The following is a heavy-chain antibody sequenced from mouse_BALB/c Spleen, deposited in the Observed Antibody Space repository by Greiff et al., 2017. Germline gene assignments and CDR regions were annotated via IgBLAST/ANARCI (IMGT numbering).Heavy chain of an antibody. CDR2: ILPGSGST. V-gene: IGHV1-9*01. CDR3: ARGGYSWYFDV. J-gene: IGHJ1*01. D-gene: IGHD2-3*01. CDR1: GYTFSSYW. Sequence: QVQLQQSGAELMKPGASVKISCKATGYTFSSYWIEWVKQRPGHGLEWIGEILPGSGSTNYNEKFKGKATFTADTSSNTAYMQLSSLTSEDSAVYYCARGGYSWYFDVWGAGTTVTVSS.